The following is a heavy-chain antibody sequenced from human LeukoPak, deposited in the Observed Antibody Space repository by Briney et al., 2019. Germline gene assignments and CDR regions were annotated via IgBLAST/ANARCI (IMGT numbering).Heavy chain of an antibody. CDR2: ISGSNPGT. V-gene: IGHV3-23*01. D-gene: IGHD2-15*01. J-gene: IGHJ4*02. CDR3: AKAPVGHCSGAFCYHFDS. CDR1: GFPFSTYA. Sequence: GGPLRLSCAPSGFPFSTYAMSWVRQTPGKGLEWVAAISGSNPGTYHANSVKGRFTISRDNSKNTLHLQMSGLRAEDTARYYCAKAPVGHCSGAFCYHFDSWGQGTLVTVSS.